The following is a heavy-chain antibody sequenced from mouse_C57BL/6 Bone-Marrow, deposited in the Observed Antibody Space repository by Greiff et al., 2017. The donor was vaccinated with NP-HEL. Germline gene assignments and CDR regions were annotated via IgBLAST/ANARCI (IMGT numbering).Heavy chain of an antibody. D-gene: IGHD2-2*01. Sequence: EVKLVESGGDLVKPGGSLKLSCAASGFTFSSYGMSWVRQTPDKRLEWVATISSGGSYTYYPDSVKGRFTISRDNAKNTLYLQMSSLKSEDTARYYCARHRGYTFAYWGQGTLVTVSA. CDR2: ISSGGSYT. CDR3: ARHRGYTFAY. CDR1: GFTFSSYG. V-gene: IGHV5-6*01. J-gene: IGHJ3*01.